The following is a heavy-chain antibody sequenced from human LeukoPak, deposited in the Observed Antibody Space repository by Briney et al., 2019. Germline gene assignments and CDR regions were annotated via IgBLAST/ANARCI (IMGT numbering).Heavy chain of an antibody. CDR3: ARRGYSSQFDP. D-gene: IGHD6-13*01. J-gene: IGHJ5*02. CDR1: GGSITSYY. V-gene: IGHV4-59*01. Sequence: PSETLSLTCTVSGGSITSYYWSWIRQPPGKGLEWIGYIYYSGSTNYNPSLKSRVTISVDTSKNQFSLKLSSVTAADTAVYYCARRGYSSQFDPWGQGTLVTVSS. CDR2: IYYSGST.